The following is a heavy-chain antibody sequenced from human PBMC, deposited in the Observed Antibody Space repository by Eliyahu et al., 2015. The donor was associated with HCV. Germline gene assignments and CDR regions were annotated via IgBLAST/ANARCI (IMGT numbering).Heavy chain of an antibody. V-gene: IGHV3-11*06. CDR2: ISSSSSYT. J-gene: IGHJ6*02. CDR1: GFTFSXYY. D-gene: IGHD2-2*02. CDR3: ARDHCSSTSCYTANVYYYYYGMDV. Sequence: QVQLVESGGGLVKPGGSLXLSFAASGFTFSXYYLGWXRPAPGKGLEWVSYISSSSSYTNYADSVKGRFTISRDNAKNSLYLQMNSLRAEDTAVYYCARDHCSSTSCYTANVYYYYYGMDVWGQGTTVTVSS.